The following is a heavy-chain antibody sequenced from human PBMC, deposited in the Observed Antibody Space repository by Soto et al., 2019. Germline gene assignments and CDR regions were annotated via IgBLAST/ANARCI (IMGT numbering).Heavy chain of an antibody. Sequence: QVQLQESGPGLVKPSETLSLTCTVSGGSISSYYWSWIRQPPGKGLEWIGYIYYSGSTNYNPSFKSRVTISVDTSKNQFSLKLSSVTAADTAVYYCAKHYYGSGSYYCWGQGTLVTVSS. V-gene: IGHV4-59*01. CDR3: AKHYYGSGSYYC. D-gene: IGHD3-10*01. J-gene: IGHJ4*02. CDR2: IYYSGST. CDR1: GGSISSYY.